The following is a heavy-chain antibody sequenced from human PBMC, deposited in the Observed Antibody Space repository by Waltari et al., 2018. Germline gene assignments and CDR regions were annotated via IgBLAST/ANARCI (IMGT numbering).Heavy chain of an antibody. Sequence: QVQLQQWGAGLLTPSETLSLPCAVYGGSFRGYYWNWIRQPPGKWLEWIGEIIHTVSTNYNPSLTSLVTYSVDTSKNQLSPNLSSVTAADTAVYYCARGDHIEAAVNLSWFDPWGQGTLVTVSS. V-gene: IGHV4-34*12. CDR3: ARGDHIEAAVNLSWFDP. D-gene: IGHD6-13*01. CDR1: GGSFRGYY. J-gene: IGHJ5*02. CDR2: IIHTVST.